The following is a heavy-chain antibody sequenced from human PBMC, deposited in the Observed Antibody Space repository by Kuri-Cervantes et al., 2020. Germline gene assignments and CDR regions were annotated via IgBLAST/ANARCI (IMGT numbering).Heavy chain of an antibody. Sequence: GESLKISCAASGFTFSSYWMSWVRQAPGKGLEWVANIKQDGSEKYYVDSVKGRFTISRDNAKNSLYLQMNSLRAEDTAVYYCARDYGDYFDYWGQGTLVTVSS. J-gene: IGHJ4*02. CDR2: IKQDGSEK. V-gene: IGHV3-7*01. CDR3: ARDYGDYFDY. D-gene: IGHD4-17*01. CDR1: GFTFSSYW.